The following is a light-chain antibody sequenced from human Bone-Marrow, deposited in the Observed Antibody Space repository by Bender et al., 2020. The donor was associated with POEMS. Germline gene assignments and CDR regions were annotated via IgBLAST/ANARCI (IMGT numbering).Light chain of an antibody. CDR3: QVWDSRNDPVV. CDR1: NIGSKS. Sequence: SYVLTQPPSVSVAPGQTASITCGGHNIGSKSVHWYQQKPGQAPVLVVYDDSDRPSGIPERFSGSNSGNTATLTISRVEAGDEAHYYCQVWDSRNDPVVFGGGTKLTVL. V-gene: IGLV3-21*02. J-gene: IGLJ2*01. CDR2: DDS.